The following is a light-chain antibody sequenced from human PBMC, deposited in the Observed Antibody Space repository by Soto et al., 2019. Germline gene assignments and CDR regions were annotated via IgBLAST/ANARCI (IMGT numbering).Light chain of an antibody. J-gene: IGLJ1*01. CDR3: QACDSSAYV. Sequence: SYELTQPPSVSVSPGQTASITCSGDKLGDKYACWYQQKPGQSPVLVIYQDSKRPSGIPERFSGSNSGNTATLTIRGTQAXXXXXXYCQACDSSAYVFGTGTKLTV. CDR2: QDS. V-gene: IGLV3-1*01. CDR1: KLGDKY.